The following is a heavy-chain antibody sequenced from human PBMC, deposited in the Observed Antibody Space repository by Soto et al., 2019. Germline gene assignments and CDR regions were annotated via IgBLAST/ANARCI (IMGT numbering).Heavy chain of an antibody. CDR2: IYPGDSDT. CDR1: GYSFTSYW. V-gene: IGHV5-51*01. J-gene: IGHJ6*02. CDR3: ARHGGYSYGSVTYYYYGMDV. D-gene: IGHD5-18*01. Sequence: HGESLKISCKGSGYSFTSYWIGWVRQMPGKGLEWMGIIYPGDSDTRYSPSFQGQVTISADKSISTAYLQWSSLKASDTAMYYCARHGGYSYGSVTYYYYGMDVWGQGTTVTVSS.